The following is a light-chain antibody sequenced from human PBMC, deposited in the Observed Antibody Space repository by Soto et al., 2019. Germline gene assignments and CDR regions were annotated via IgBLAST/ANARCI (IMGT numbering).Light chain of an antibody. CDR2: EVS. J-gene: IGLJ1*01. CDR1: SSDVGTHNS. Sequence: QSVLTHPASVSGSPGQSLTISCTGTSSDVGTHNSVSWYQHHPGKAPKLMIYEVSNRPSGVSYRFSGSKSGNTASLTISGLQAEDEADYYCNSYTGSGIVFGTGTKVTVL. V-gene: IGLV2-14*01. CDR3: NSYTGSGIV.